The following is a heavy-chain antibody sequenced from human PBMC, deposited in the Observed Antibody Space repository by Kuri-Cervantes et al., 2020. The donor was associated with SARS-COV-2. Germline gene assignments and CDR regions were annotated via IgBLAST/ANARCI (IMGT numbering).Heavy chain of an antibody. CDR1: GFTFSNAW. V-gene: IGHV3-23*01. D-gene: IGHD5-18*01. J-gene: IGHJ3*02. CDR3: AKDLGYPAASEAFDI. Sequence: GESLKISCAASGFTFSNAWMSWVRQAPGKGLEWVSAISGSGGSTYYADSVKGRFTISRDNSKNTLYLQMNSLRAEDTAVYYCAKDLGYPAASEAFDIWGQGTMVTVSS. CDR2: ISGSGGST.